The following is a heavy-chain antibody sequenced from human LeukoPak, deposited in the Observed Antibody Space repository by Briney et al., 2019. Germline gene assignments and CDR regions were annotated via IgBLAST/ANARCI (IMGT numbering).Heavy chain of an antibody. V-gene: IGHV4-39*07. CDR1: SGSISTSNYY. CDR2: IFYSGST. CDR3: ARGGVRAVAGRGHYFDY. J-gene: IGHJ4*02. Sequence: SETLSLTCTVSSGSISTSNYYWGWVRQPPGKALEWIGNIFYSGSTYYSPSLKSRVTISLDTSRNQFSLKLNSVTAADTAVYYCARGGVRAVAGRGHYFDYWGQGTLVTVSS. D-gene: IGHD6-19*01.